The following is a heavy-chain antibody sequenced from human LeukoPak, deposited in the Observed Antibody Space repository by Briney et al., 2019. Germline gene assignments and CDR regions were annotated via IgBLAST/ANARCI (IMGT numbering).Heavy chain of an antibody. J-gene: IGHJ4*02. V-gene: IGHV3-21*01. CDR1: GFTFSSYS. Sequence: GGSLRLSCAASGFTFSSYSMNWVRQAPGKGLEWVSSISSSSSYIYYADSVKGRFTISRDNAENSLYLQMNGLRAEDTAVYYCARDLRGWFGDLAIDYWGQGTLVTVTS. D-gene: IGHD3-10*01. CDR3: ARDLRGWFGDLAIDY. CDR2: ISSSSSYI.